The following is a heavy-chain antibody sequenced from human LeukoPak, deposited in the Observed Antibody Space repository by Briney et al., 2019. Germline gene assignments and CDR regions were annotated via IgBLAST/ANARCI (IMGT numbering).Heavy chain of an antibody. CDR3: VGLSEVQQPLR. J-gene: IGHJ4*02. CDR1: SDSIFSTNW. V-gene: IGHV4-4*02. D-gene: IGHD6-13*01. Sequence: SETLSLTCAVSSDSIFSTNWWSWVRQPPGKGLEWIGQIFYSGSTSYSPSLKSRVTISVDTSKNQFSMRLRSVIAADAAVYYCVGLSEVQQPLRWGQGTLVTVSS. CDR2: IFYSGST.